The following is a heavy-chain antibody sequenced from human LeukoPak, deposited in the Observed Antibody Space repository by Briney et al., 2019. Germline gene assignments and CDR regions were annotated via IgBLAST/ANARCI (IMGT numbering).Heavy chain of an antibody. V-gene: IGHV4-34*01. CDR1: GGSFSGYY. Sequence: SETLSLTCAVYGGSFSGYYWSWIRQPPGKGLEWMGEINDMGSTNYNPSLKSRVTISVDTSKNQFSLKLSSVTAADTAVYYCATPDSSGYYYLYWGQGTVVTVSS. D-gene: IGHD3-22*01. CDR3: ATPDSSGYYYLY. CDR2: INDMGST. J-gene: IGHJ4*02.